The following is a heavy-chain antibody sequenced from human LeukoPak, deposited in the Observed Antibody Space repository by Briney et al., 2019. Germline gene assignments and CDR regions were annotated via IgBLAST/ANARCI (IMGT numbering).Heavy chain of an antibody. Sequence: SETLSLTCTVSGGSISSSSYYWGWIRQPPGKGLEWIGSIYYSGSTYYNPSLKSRVTISVDTSKNQFSLKLSSVTAADTAVYYCARHESSHGAHCSSTSCYLGDYGMDVWGQGTTVTVSS. D-gene: IGHD2-2*01. V-gene: IGHV4-39*01. CDR2: IYYSGST. CDR1: GGSISSSSYY. J-gene: IGHJ6*02. CDR3: ARHESSHGAHCSSTSCYLGDYGMDV.